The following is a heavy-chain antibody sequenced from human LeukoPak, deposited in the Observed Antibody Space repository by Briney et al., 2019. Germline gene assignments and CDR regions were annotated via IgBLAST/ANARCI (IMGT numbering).Heavy chain of an antibody. CDR1: RGTFNSYA. Sequence: ASVKVSCKASRGTFNSYAISWVRQAPGQGLEWMGGIIPIFGSGNNAQKFQGRVAIIADQSTNTVYMELSSLRSDDTAVYYCARGSGRHSYGFALGDWGQGTLVTVPS. CDR2: IIPIFGSG. CDR3: ARGSGRHSYGFALGD. D-gene: IGHD5-18*01. J-gene: IGHJ4*02. V-gene: IGHV1-69*13.